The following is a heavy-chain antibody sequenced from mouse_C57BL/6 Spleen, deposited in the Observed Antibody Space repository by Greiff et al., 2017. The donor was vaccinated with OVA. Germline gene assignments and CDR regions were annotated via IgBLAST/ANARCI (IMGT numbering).Heavy chain of an antibody. D-gene: IGHD1-1*01. Sequence: VHVKQSGPELVKPGASVKMSCKASGYTFTDYNMHWVKQSHGKSLEWIGYINPNNGGTSYNQKFKGKATLTVNKSSSTAYMELRSLTSEDSAVYYCARGGYGSRNAMDYWGQGTSVTVSS. V-gene: IGHV1-22*01. CDR3: ARGGYGSRNAMDY. CDR1: GYTFTDYN. J-gene: IGHJ4*01. CDR2: INPNNGGT.